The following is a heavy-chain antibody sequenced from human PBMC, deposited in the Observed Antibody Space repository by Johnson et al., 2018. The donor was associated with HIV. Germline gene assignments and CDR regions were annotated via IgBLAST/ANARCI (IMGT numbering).Heavy chain of an antibody. CDR3: ARVGVSGYDLAAFDI. V-gene: IGHV3-30-3*01. D-gene: IGHD5-12*01. Sequence: QEQLVESGGGVVQPERSLRLSCAASGFTFSTYAMHWVRQAPGKGLEWVALLSYDGINKYYADSVKGRFSISRDNSRNTLYLQMSSLRPEDTAVYFCARVGVSGYDLAAFDIWGQGTMVTVSA. CDR1: GFTFSTYA. J-gene: IGHJ3*02. CDR2: LSYDGINK.